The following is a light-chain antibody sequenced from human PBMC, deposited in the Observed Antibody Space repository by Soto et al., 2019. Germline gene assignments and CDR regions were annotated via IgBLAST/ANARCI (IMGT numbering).Light chain of an antibody. CDR2: RVI. V-gene: IGLV2-14*03. J-gene: IGLJ2*01. Sequence: QSALTQPASVSGSPGQSITISCTGTSSDIGRYDYVSWYQQFPGKAPKLMIYRVINRPSGVSDRFSGSKSGNSASLTVSGLQAEDEADYYCSSYAGSNNLVFGGGTKVTVL. CDR3: SSYAGSNNLV. CDR1: SSDIGRYDY.